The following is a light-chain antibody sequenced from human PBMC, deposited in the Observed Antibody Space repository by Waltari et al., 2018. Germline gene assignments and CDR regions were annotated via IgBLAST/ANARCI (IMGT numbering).Light chain of an antibody. CDR3: CSYAGSYTWV. Sequence: QSALTQPRSVSGSPGQSVTISCTGTSSDVGGYNYVSCHQQHPVKAHKLMIYDVSKRPSGVPDRFSGSKSGNTASLTRSGLQAEDVADYYCCSYAGSYTWVFGGGTKLTVL. CDR1: SSDVGGYNY. V-gene: IGLV2-11*01. CDR2: DVS. J-gene: IGLJ3*02.